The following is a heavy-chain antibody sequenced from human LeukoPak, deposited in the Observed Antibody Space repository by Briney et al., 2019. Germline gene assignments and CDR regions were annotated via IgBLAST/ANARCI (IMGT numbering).Heavy chain of an antibody. J-gene: IGHJ6*03. Sequence: GGSLRLSRAASGFTLTTNYMTWVRQAPGKGLEWVSVIYISGNTYYTDSVKGRFTISRDTSKNTLYLQMNSLRPEDTAVYYCARDHMRGYIFMDVWGKGTTVTVSS. V-gene: IGHV3-66*03. CDR2: IYISGNT. D-gene: IGHD3-3*01. CDR3: ARDHMRGYIFMDV. CDR1: GFTLTTNY.